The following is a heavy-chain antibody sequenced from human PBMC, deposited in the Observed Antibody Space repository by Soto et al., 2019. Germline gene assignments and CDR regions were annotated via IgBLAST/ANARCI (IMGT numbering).Heavy chain of an antibody. CDR3: ARDYLRGYSYDIDGMDV. D-gene: IGHD5-18*01. J-gene: IGHJ6*02. CDR1: GGSISSGDYY. CDR2: IYYSGST. Sequence: SETLSLTCTVSGGSISSGDYYWSWIRQPPGKGLEWIGYIYYSGSTYYNPSLKSRVTISVDTSKNQFSLKLSSVTAADTAVYYCARDYLRGYSYDIDGMDVWGQGTTVTVSS. V-gene: IGHV4-30-4*01.